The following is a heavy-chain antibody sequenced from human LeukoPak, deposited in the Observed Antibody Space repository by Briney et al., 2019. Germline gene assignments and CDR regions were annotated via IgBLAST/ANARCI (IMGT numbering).Heavy chain of an antibody. Sequence: PSQTLSLTCTVSGGSISSGDYYWSWIRQPPGKGLEWIGYIYYSGFTNYNPSLKSRVTISVDTSKNQFSLNLSSVTAADTAVYYCARDPSAFGANFDYWGQGTLVTVSS. CDR3: ARDPSAFGANFDY. CDR1: GGSISSGDYY. V-gene: IGHV4-61*08. J-gene: IGHJ4*02. D-gene: IGHD3-16*01. CDR2: IYYSGFT.